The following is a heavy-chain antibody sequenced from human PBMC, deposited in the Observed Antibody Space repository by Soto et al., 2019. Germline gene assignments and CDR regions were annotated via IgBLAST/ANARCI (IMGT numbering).Heavy chain of an antibody. CDR3: ARDDASGLRFLEWHY. V-gene: IGHV4-59*01. Sequence: SETLSLTCTVSGGSISSYYWSWIRQPPGKGLEWIGYIYYSGSTNYNPSLKSRVTISVDTSKNQFSLKLSSVTAADTAVYYCARDDASGLRFLEWHYWGQGTLVTVSS. CDR1: GGSISSYY. J-gene: IGHJ4*02. CDR2: IYYSGST. D-gene: IGHD3-3*01.